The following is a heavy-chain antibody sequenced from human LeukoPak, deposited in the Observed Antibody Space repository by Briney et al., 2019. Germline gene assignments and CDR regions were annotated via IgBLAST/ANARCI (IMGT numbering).Heavy chain of an antibody. CDR2: INPSGGST. Sequence: ASVKVSCKASGYTFTSYYMHWVRQAPGQGLEWMGIINPSGGSTSYAQKFQGRVTMTRDTSTSTVYMELSSLRSEDTAVYHCAREGGVRYFVGLPTNFDYWGQGTLVTVSS. V-gene: IGHV1-46*01. J-gene: IGHJ4*02. D-gene: IGHD3-9*01. CDR1: GYTFTSYY. CDR3: AREGGVRYFVGLPTNFDY.